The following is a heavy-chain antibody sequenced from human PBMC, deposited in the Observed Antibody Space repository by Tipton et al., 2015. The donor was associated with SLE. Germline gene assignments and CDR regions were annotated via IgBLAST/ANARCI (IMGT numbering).Heavy chain of an antibody. CDR1: GGSISSGSYY. J-gene: IGHJ5*02. D-gene: IGHD6-13*01. CDR3: AGAQRLVRWLDP. CDR2: IYTSGSP. Sequence: TLSLTCTVSGGSISSGSYYWSWIRQPAGKGLEWIGRIYTSGSPNYNPSLKSRITISVDTSKNQFSLKLSSVTAADTAVYYCAGAQRLVRWLDPWGQGALVTVSS. V-gene: IGHV4-61*02.